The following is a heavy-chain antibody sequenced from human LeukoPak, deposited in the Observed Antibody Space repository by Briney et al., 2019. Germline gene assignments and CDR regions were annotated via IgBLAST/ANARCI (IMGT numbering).Heavy chain of an antibody. CDR2: INPNSGGT. V-gene: IGHV1-2*02. J-gene: IGHJ4*02. CDR1: GYTFTGSY. Sequence: ASVKVSCKASGYTFTGSYIHWVRQAPGQGLEWMGWINPNSGGTNYAQNFQGRVTMTRDTSISTAYMDLSRLRSDDTAVYYCATLSVVVVPAELNWGQGTLVTVSS. CDR3: ATLSVVVVPAELN. D-gene: IGHD2-15*01.